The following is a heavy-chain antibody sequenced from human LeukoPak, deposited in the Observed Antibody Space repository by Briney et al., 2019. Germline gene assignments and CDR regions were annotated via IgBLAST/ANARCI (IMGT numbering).Heavy chain of an antibody. D-gene: IGHD2-8*01. Sequence: PSETLSLTCTVSGGSISSYYWSWIRQPAGKGLEWIGRIYTNGNTNYNPSLKSRVTMSVDMSKNQFSVKLSSVTAADTAVYYCARDSVYATNWYDPWGQGILVTVSS. CDR2: IYTNGNT. J-gene: IGHJ5*02. CDR3: ARDSVYATNWYDP. V-gene: IGHV4-4*07. CDR1: GGSISSYY.